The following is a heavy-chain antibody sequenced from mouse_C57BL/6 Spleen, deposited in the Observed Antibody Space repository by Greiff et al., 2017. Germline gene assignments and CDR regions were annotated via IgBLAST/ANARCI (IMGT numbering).Heavy chain of an antibody. J-gene: IGHJ2*01. CDR3: AREGVFYFDY. Sequence: QVQLQQSGAELVRPGASVKLSCKASGYTFTDYYINWVKQRPGQGLEWIARIYPGSGNTYYNEKFKGKATLTAEKSSSTAYMQRSSMTSEDSAVYFCAREGVFYFDYWGQGTTLTVSS. V-gene: IGHV1-76*01. CDR1: GYTFTDYY. CDR2: IYPGSGNT.